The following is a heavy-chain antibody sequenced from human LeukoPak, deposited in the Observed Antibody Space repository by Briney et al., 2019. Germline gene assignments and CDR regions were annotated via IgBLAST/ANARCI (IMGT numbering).Heavy chain of an antibody. CDR1: GFTFSTYG. CDR2: ISYDGSHI. CDR3: ARDPTFYYGSGSFWYFDY. V-gene: IGHV3-30*03. D-gene: IGHD3-10*01. J-gene: IGHJ4*02. Sequence: GGSLRLSCAASGFTFSTYGLHWVRQAPGKGLEWVAVISYDGSHIYYADSVKGRFTISRDNSKNTLYLQMNSLRAEDTAVYYRARDPTFYYGSGSFWYFDYWGQGTLVTVSS.